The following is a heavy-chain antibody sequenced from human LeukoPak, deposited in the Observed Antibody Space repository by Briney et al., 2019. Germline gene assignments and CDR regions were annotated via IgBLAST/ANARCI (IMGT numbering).Heavy chain of an antibody. Sequence: GGSLRLSCAASGFTFSSYSMNWVRQAPGKGLEWVGRIKSRTDGGTTDYAAPVKGGFTISRDDPKNTLYLQMNSLKTEDTAVYYCTTDGGIVVGFDYWGQGTLVTVSS. J-gene: IGHJ4*02. D-gene: IGHD2-21*01. CDR2: IKSRTDGGTT. V-gene: IGHV3-15*01. CDR3: TTDGGIVVGFDY. CDR1: GFTFSSYS.